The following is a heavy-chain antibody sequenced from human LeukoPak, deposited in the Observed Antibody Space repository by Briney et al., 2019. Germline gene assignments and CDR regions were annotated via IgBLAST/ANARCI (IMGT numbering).Heavy chain of an antibody. D-gene: IGHD3-22*01. CDR1: GLTVSSNY. J-gene: IGHJ2*01. V-gene: IGHV3-53*01. CDR3: ARGSYDSVYWYFDL. CDR2: FYRGGDT. Sequence: GGSLRLSCAVSGLTVSSNYMSWVRQAPGKGLEWVSVFYRGGDTYYEDSVKGRFTISRDSSKNTLDLQMNNLRAEDTAVYYCARGSYDSVYWYFDLWGRGTLVTVSS.